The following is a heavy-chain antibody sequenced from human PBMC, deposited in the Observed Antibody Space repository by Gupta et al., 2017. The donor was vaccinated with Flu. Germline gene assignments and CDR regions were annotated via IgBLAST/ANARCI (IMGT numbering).Heavy chain of an antibody. CDR2: ISESGTFT. Sequence: EVQLLESGVGLVQPGGSLRLSCVASGFTFSSYAISWVRQAPGKGLEWVSGISESGTFTLYADSVRGRVTISRDHPKNTVYLQMNSLRVEETAVYYCAKYTVTIAPDDWGQGTRVTGYS. V-gene: IGHV3-23*01. J-gene: IGHJ4*02. D-gene: IGHD4-17*01. CDR3: AKYTVTIAPDD. CDR1: GFTFSSYA.